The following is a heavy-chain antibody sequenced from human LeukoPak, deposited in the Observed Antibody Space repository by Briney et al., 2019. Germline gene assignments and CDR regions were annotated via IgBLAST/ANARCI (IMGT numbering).Heavy chain of an antibody. CDR1: GFTFSSHV. Sequence: GGSLRLSCAASGFTFSSHVMSWVRQAPGKGLEWVSAINGSGSSTYYADSVKGRVSISRDNSKNTLYLQMNSLRFEDTALYYCARDFWDDFEYFDLWGRGTLVTVSS. D-gene: IGHD3-3*01. CDR3: ARDFWDDFEYFDL. V-gene: IGHV3-23*01. CDR2: INGSGSST. J-gene: IGHJ2*01.